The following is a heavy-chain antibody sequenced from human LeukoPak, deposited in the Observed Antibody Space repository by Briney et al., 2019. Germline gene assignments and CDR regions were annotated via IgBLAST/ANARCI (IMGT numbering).Heavy chain of an antibody. CDR2: INHSGST. Sequence: SETLSLTCAVYGGSFSGYYWSWIRQPPGKGLEWIGEINHSGSTNYNPSLKGRVTISVDTSKNQFSLKLSSVAAADTAVYYCARGVNYYDSSGYYTGHYMDVWGKGTTVTVSS. CDR3: ARGVNYYDSSGYYTGHYMDV. V-gene: IGHV4-34*01. D-gene: IGHD3-22*01. J-gene: IGHJ6*03. CDR1: GGSFSGYY.